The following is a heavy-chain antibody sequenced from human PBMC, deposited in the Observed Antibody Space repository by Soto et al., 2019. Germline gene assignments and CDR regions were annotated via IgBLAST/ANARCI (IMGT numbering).Heavy chain of an antibody. D-gene: IGHD2-21*01. CDR3: AAPGEVVLADRYYFDY. Sequence: QVQLVQSGAEVKKPGSSVKVSCKASGGTFSSYAISWVRQAPGQGLKWMGGIIPIFGTANYAQKFQGRVTITADESTSTAYMELSSLRSEDTAVYYCAAPGEVVLADRYYFDYWGQGTLVTVSS. V-gene: IGHV1-69*01. CDR2: IIPIFGTA. CDR1: GGTFSSYA. J-gene: IGHJ4*02.